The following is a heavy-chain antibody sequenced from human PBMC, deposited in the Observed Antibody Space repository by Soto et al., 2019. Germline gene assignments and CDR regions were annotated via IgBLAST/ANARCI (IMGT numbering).Heavy chain of an antibody. J-gene: IGHJ4*02. Sequence: PGGSLRLSCAASGFTFSSYAMHWVRQAPGKGLEWVAVISYDGSNKYYADSVKGRFTISRDNSKNTLYLQMNSPRAEDTAVYYCARDLVVVTAIDYFDYWGQGTLVTVSS. V-gene: IGHV3-30-3*01. D-gene: IGHD2-21*02. CDR1: GFTFSSYA. CDR2: ISYDGSNK. CDR3: ARDLVVVTAIDYFDY.